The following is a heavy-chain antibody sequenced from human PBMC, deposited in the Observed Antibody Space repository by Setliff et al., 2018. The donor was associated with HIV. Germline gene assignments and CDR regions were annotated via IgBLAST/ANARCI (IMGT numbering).Heavy chain of an antibody. V-gene: IGHV4-61*09. Sequence: SETLSLTCPVSGGSISSGTSDWSWIRQPAGKGLGWIGHIYTSGSTNYNPSLKSRVIISVDTSNNQFSLNLTSVTAADTAVYYCATGSGWPLLGYWGQGTLVTVSS. J-gene: IGHJ4*02. D-gene: IGHD6-19*01. CDR3: ATGSGWPLLGY. CDR1: GGSISSGTSD. CDR2: IYTSGST.